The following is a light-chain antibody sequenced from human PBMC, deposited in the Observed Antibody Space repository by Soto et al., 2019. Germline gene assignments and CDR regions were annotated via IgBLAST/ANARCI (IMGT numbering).Light chain of an antibody. J-gene: IGKJ2*01. CDR2: DAS. CDR1: QSVSSY. V-gene: IGKV3-11*01. CDR3: QQRSNWPPYT. Sequence: EIVLTQSPATLSLSPGERATLSCRASQSVSSYLAWYQQKPGQAPRLLIYDASNRATGIPARFSGSGSGTDFTLTISGLEPEDFAVYYCQQRSNWPPYTFGQGNNLEIK.